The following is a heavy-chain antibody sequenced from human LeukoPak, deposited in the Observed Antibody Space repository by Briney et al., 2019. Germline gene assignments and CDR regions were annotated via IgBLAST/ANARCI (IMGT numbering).Heavy chain of an antibody. J-gene: IGHJ4*02. CDR3: ARDYGGVVYDY. CDR2: IYYSGST. CDR1: GGSISSSSYY. Sequence: SETLSLTCTVSGGSISSSSYYWGWIRQPPGKGLEWIGSIYYSGSTYYNPSLKSRVTISVDTSKNQFSLKLSSVTAADTAVYYCARDYGGVVYDYWGQGTLVTVSS. D-gene: IGHD3-16*01. V-gene: IGHV4-39*07.